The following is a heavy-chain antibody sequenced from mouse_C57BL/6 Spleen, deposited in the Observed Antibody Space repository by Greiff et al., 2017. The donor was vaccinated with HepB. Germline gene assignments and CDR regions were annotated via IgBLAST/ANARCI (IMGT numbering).Heavy chain of an antibody. CDR1: GFTFSSYA. J-gene: IGHJ1*03. CDR2: ISDGGSYT. Sequence: EVHLVESGGGLVKPGGSLKLSCAASGFTFSSYAMSWVRQTPEKRLEWVATISDGGSYTYYPDNVKGRFTISRDNAKNNLYLQMSHLKSEDTAMYYCARDPPYYGSSGGFAIWGTGTTVTVSS. CDR3: ARDPPYYGSSGGFAI. D-gene: IGHD1-1*01. V-gene: IGHV5-4*01.